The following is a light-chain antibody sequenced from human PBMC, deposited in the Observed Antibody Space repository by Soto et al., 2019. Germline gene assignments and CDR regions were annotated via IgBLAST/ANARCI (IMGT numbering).Light chain of an antibody. CDR2: KNN. V-gene: IGLV1-47*01. CDR3: ASRDNDLNGPI. J-gene: IGLJ2*01. CDR1: ASNVGSTY. Sequence: QSVLTQPPSASGTPGQRVSISCSGSASNVGSTYVFWYQQLPGTAPTLLIYKNNQRPSGVSDRFSGSKSGTSASLAISGLRVDDEADYYCASRDNDLNGPIFGGWTKLTVL.